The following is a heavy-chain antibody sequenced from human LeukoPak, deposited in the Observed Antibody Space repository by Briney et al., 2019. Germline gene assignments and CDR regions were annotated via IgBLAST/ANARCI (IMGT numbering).Heavy chain of an antibody. J-gene: IGHJ4*02. V-gene: IGHV3-23*01. D-gene: IGHD2-8*01. CDR3: AKDTSIGRYCTNGVCSPFDY. CDR2: ISDTGATT. Sequence: GGSLTLSCAVSGFTFSSYAMSWVRQAPGKGLEWVSAISDTGATTYHADSVKGRFTISRDNSRSTLYLQMNSLRGEDTALYYCAKDTSIGRYCTNGVCSPFDYWGQGTLVTVSS. CDR1: GFTFSSYA.